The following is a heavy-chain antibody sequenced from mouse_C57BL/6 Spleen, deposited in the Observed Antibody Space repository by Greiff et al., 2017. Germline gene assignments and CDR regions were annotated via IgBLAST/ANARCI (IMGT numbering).Heavy chain of an antibody. CDR2: ILPGSGST. V-gene: IGHV1-9*01. D-gene: IGHD2-5*01. Sequence: QVQLQQSGAELMKPGASVKLSCKATGYTFTGYWIEWVKQRPGHGLEWIGEILPGSGSTNYNEKFKGKATLTVDKPSSTAYMQLSSLTSEDSAVYYCARSHYSNYDWFAYWGQGTLVTVSA. J-gene: IGHJ3*01. CDR1: GYTFTGYW. CDR3: ARSHYSNYDWFAY.